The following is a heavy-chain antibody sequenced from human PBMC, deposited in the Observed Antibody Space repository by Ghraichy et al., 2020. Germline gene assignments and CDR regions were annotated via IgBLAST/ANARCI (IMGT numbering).Heavy chain of an antibody. CDR1: GFTFSSYG. J-gene: IGHJ4*02. CDR2: IRYDGSNK. Sequence: GGSLRLSCAASGFTFSSYGMHWVRQAPGKGLEWVAFIRYDGSNKYYADSVKGRFTISRDNSKNTLYLQMNSLRAEDTAVYYCAAHIVVVTATGDYWGQGTLVTVSS. V-gene: IGHV3-30*02. CDR3: AAHIVVVTATGDY. D-gene: IGHD2-21*02.